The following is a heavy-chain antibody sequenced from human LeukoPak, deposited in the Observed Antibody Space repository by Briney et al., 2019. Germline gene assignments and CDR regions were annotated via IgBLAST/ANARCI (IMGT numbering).Heavy chain of an antibody. CDR3: ARGAFVEYTSSSSFDY. CDR2: INPNSGGT. CDR1: GYTLTGYY. D-gene: IGHD6-6*01. V-gene: IGHV1-2*02. Sequence: ASVKVSCKASGYTLTGYYMHWVRQAPGQGVERMGWINPNSGGTNYAQKFQGRVTMTRDTSISTAYMELSSLRSEDTAVYYCARGAFVEYTSSSSFDYWGQGTLVTVSS. J-gene: IGHJ4*02.